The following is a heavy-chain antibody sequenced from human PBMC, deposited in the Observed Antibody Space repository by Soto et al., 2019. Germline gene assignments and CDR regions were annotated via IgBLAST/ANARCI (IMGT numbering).Heavy chain of an antibody. J-gene: IGHJ4*02. CDR3: ARVGWLQSIGY. CDR1: GFTFSSYS. D-gene: IGHD4-4*01. Sequence: EVQLVESGGGLVQPGGSLRLSCAASGFTFSSYSMNWVRQAPGKGLEWLSYISSSSSTIYYTDSVKGRFTISRDNAKNSLYLQMNSRRDEDTDVYYCARVGWLQSIGYWGQGTLVTVSS. V-gene: IGHV3-48*02. CDR2: ISSSSSTI.